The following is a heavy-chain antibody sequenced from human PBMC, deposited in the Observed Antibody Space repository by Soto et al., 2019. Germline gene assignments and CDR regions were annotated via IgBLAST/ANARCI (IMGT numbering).Heavy chain of an antibody. D-gene: IGHD6-13*01. CDR1: GFTFSRHP. CDR2: LSDSGGSI. CDR3: AKVSSSWYAGFFDL. J-gene: IGHJ4*02. Sequence: LRLSCTASGFTFSRHPMTWVRQAPGKGLEWVSGLSDSGGSIYYADSVKGRFTISRDNSMNTLYLQMNTLRAEDTAIYYCAKVSSSWYAGFFDLWGQGTLVIVSS. V-gene: IGHV3-23*01.